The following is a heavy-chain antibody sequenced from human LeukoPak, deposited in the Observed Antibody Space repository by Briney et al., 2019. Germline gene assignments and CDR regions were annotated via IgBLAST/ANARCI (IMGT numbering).Heavy chain of an antibody. CDR3: ARHGWDYPSGTYYTLDP. V-gene: IGHV4-38-2*02. D-gene: IGHD3-10*01. Sequence: SETLSLTCTVSGYSISSGYYWGWIRQPPGKGLEWIGSVSYSGSPYYNPSLKSRVTTSVDTSKNQFSLRLSSVTATDTAMYYCARHGWDYPSGTYYTLDPWGQGTLVTVSS. CDR1: GYSISSGYY. CDR2: VSYSGSP. J-gene: IGHJ5*02.